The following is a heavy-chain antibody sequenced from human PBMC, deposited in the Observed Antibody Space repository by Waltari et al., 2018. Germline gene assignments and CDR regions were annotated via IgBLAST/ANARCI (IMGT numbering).Heavy chain of an antibody. CDR3: AKAFARYCSSYDCYYGMDV. V-gene: IGHV3-9*01. CDR1: GFPFDESA. J-gene: IGHJ6*02. D-gene: IGHD2-15*01. CDR2: IRWTSDNI. Sequence: EVQLVESGGGLVQPGRSLRLSCVVSGFPFDESAMHRVRQAPGKGLEWVAGIRWTSDNIGYADSVKGRFTIYRDNARNSLYLQMTSLRSEDTALYYCAKAFARYCSSYDCYYGMDVWGQGTTVTVSS.